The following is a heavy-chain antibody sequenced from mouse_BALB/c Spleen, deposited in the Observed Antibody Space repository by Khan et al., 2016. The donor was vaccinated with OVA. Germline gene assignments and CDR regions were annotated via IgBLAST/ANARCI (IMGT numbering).Heavy chain of an antibody. V-gene: IGHV3-2*02. CDR3: SIYACYYAFAY. CDR1: GYSITSDYA. Sequence: EVQLQESGPGLVKPSQSLSLTCTVTGYSITSDYAWNWIRQFPGNKLEWMGYISYSGSTSYNQSLKSRISITRDTPKNQFFLQLNSVTTENQATYCCSIYACYYAFAYWGQATLVTVSA. CDR2: ISYSGST. D-gene: IGHD2-3*01. J-gene: IGHJ3*01.